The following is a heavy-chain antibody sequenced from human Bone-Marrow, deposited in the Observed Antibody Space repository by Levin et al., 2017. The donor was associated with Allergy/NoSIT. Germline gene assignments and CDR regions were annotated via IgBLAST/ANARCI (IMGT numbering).Heavy chain of an antibody. D-gene: IGHD5-18*01. CDR3: ARESEDTAMVTDY. Sequence: GGSLRLSCAASGFTFSSYSMNWVRQAPGKGLEWVSSISSSSSYIYYADSVKGRFTISRDNAKNSLYLQMNSLRAEDTAVYYCARESEDTAMVTDYWGQGTLVTVSS. J-gene: IGHJ4*02. CDR1: GFTFSSYS. CDR2: ISSSSSYI. V-gene: IGHV3-21*01.